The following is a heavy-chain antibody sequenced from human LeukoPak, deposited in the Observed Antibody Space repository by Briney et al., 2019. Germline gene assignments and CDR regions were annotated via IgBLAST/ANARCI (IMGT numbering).Heavy chain of an antibody. J-gene: IGHJ6*03. CDR3: ARGAFGNYMDV. V-gene: IGHV3-69-1*01. CDR2: ISSHIDTI. Sequence: GGSLRLSCAASGFTFSDYAMHWVRQAPGKGLEWVSTISSHIDTIYYGDSVKGRFTISRDNAKNSLYLEMNNLRAEDTARYYFARGAFGNYMDVWGQGTTVAVSS. CDR1: GFTFSDYA. D-gene: IGHD3-16*01.